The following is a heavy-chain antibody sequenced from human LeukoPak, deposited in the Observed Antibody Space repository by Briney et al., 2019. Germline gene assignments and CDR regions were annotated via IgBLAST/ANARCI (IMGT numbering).Heavy chain of an antibody. CDR1: GGSISSYY. J-gene: IGHJ5*02. CDR3: ARVRNWFDP. Sequence: SGTLSLTCTVSGGSISSYYWSWIRQPPGKGLEWIGHIYYSGSTHYNPSLKSRVTISVDTSKNQFSLKLGSVTAADTAVYYCARVRNWFDPWGQGTLVTVSS. V-gene: IGHV4-59*08. CDR2: IYYSGST.